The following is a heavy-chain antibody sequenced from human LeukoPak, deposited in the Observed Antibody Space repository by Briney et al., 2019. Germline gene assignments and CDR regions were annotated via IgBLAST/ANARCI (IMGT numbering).Heavy chain of an antibody. CDR2: IYAGGST. D-gene: IGHD2-15*01. V-gene: IGHV3-53*01. J-gene: IGHJ3*02. CDR3: AKTPRVVAATPDAFDI. CDR1: GFTVSSNY. Sequence: GGSLRLSCAASGFTVSSNYMTWVRQAPGKGLEWVSVIYAGGSTYYADSVKGRFTISRDNSKNTLYLQMNSLRAEDTAVYYCAKTPRVVAATPDAFDIWGQGTMVTVSS.